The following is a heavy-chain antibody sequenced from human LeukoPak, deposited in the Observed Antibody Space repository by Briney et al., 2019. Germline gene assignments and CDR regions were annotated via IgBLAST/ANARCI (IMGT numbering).Heavy chain of an antibody. CDR2: ISSTGGTA. Sequence: GGSLRLSCAASGFTFSSFGMSWVRQAPGKGLEWVSAISSTGGTAYYADSVKGRFTISRDNAKNSLYLQMNSLRAEDTAVYYCAREDSSGWYSYYYYYMDVWGKGTTVTVSS. D-gene: IGHD6-19*01. CDR3: AREDSSGWYSYYYYYMDV. CDR1: GFTFSSFG. V-gene: IGHV3-23*01. J-gene: IGHJ6*03.